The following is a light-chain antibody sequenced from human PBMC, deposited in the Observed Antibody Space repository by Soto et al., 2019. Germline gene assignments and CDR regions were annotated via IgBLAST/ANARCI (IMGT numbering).Light chain of an antibody. CDR2: DDD. Sequence: QSVLTQPPSVSAAPGQKVTISCSGSSSNIGGNSVSWYQQLPGTAPKLLIYDDDKRPSGIPDRFSGSKSGNTASLTISGLQAEDEADYYCTSYRSNSNVVFGGGTKLTVL. CDR1: SSNIGGNS. V-gene: IGLV1-51*01. J-gene: IGLJ2*01. CDR3: TSYRSNSNVV.